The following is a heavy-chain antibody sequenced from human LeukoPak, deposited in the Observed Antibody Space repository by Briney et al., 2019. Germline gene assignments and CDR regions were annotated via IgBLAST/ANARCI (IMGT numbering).Heavy chain of an antibody. CDR3: ARDHDYGDYGTYEDY. J-gene: IGHJ4*02. CDR1: GDSVSSNSVA. D-gene: IGHD4-17*01. Sequence: SQTLSLTCAISGDSVSSNSVAWNWVRQSPSRGLEWLGRTYYRSRWYNDYAVSVKGRITINPDTSKNQFSLQLNSVTPEDTAVYYCARDHDYGDYGTYEDYWGQGTLVTVSS. CDR2: TYYRSRWYN. V-gene: IGHV6-1*01.